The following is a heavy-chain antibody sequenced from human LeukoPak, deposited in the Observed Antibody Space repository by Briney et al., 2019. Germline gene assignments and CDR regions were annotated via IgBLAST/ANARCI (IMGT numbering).Heavy chain of an antibody. CDR3: AKQSIYYYGMDV. Sequence: GESLKISCEASGYVFKNYWIAWVRQMPEKGLEWMGIIYPNDSDTRYNPSFQGQVTISADTSTNTAYLQWNSLKASDTAMYYCAKQSIYYYGMDVWGQGTTVTVS. J-gene: IGHJ6*02. V-gene: IGHV5-51*01. CDR2: IYPNDSDT. CDR1: GYVFKNYW.